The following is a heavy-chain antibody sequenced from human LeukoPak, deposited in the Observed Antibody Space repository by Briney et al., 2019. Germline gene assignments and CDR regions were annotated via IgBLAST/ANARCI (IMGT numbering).Heavy chain of an antibody. CDR3: ARYQTGTMFAV. CDR1: GASINSDTYY. Sequence: PSETLSLTCTVSGASINSDTYYWGWIRQPPGKGLEWIGTHSHSGSAYYNPSLRSRVTMSLDTSENQLSLKLYSVTAADTAIYYCARYQTGTMFAVWGQGTLVTISS. D-gene: IGHD1/OR15-1a*01. CDR2: HSHSGSA. V-gene: IGHV4-39*07. J-gene: IGHJ4*02.